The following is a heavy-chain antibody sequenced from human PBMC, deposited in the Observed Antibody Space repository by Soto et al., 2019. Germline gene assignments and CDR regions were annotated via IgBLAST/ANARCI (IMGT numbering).Heavy chain of an antibody. CDR2: ISASGSVT. CDR1: GFTFSSYD. V-gene: IGHV3-23*01. CDR3: AKDLRYSRGTDYS. J-gene: IGHJ4*02. Sequence: GSLRLSCAVSGFTFSSYDMNWVRQAPGKGLEWVSVISASGSVTYHADSVKARFTISRDNSKNPLYLQMNSLRAEDTAVYYCAKDLRYSRGTDYSWGQGTLVTVSS. D-gene: IGHD6-25*01.